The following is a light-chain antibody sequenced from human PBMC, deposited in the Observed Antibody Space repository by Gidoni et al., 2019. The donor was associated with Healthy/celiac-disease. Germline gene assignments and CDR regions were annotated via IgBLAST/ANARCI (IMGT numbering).Light chain of an antibody. Sequence: IVLTQSPATLSLSPGERATLSCRASQSVSSYLAWSQQKPGQAPRLLIYDASNRATGVQARFSGSGSGTDFTLTISSLEPEDFALYYCQQRRSWPPFTFGPGTRVDIK. CDR3: QQRRSWPPFT. CDR2: DAS. J-gene: IGKJ3*01. CDR1: QSVSSY. V-gene: IGKV3-11*01.